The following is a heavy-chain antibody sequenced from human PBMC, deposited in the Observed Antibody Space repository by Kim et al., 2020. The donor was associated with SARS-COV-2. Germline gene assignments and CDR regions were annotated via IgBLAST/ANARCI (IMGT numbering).Heavy chain of an antibody. D-gene: IGHD1-26*01. CDR3: ARDSGSYYNY. J-gene: IGHJ4*02. Sequence: WYNDYAVSVKSRITINPDTSKNQFSLQLNSVTPEDTAVYYCARDSGSYYNYWGQGTLVTVSS. V-gene: IGHV6-1*01. CDR2: WYN.